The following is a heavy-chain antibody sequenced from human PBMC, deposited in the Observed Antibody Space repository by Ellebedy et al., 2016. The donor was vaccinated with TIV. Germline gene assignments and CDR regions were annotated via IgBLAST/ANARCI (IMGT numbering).Heavy chain of an antibody. V-gene: IGHV4-34*01. D-gene: IGHD6-6*01. CDR2: INHSGST. CDR1: GGSFSGYY. Sequence: GSLRLXXAVYGGSFSGYYWSWIRQPPGKGLEWIGEINHSGSTNYNPSLKSRVTISVDTSKNQFSLKLNSLTAADTAVYFCAKSLHYSSSSFFDFWGQGTLVTVSS. CDR3: AKSLHYSSSSFFDF. J-gene: IGHJ4*02.